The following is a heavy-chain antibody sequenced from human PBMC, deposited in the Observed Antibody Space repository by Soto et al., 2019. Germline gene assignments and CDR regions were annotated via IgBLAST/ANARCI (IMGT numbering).Heavy chain of an antibody. CDR2: INHSGST. V-gene: IGHV4-34*01. CDR3: ARENPLHYCSSTSCYDGFDP. Sequence: PSETLSLTCAVYGGSFSGYYWSWIRQPPGKWLEWIGEINHSGSTSYNPSLKSRVTISVDTSKNQFSLKLSSVTAAETAVYYCARENPLHYCSSTSCYDGFDPWGQGTLVPVSS. J-gene: IGHJ5*02. D-gene: IGHD2-2*01. CDR1: GGSFSGYY.